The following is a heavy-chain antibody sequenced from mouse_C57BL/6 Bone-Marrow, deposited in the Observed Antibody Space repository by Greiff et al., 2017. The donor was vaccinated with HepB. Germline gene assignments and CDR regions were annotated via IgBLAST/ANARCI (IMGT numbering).Heavy chain of an antibody. J-gene: IGHJ1*03. CDR3: ARERTYYDYLYWYFDV. CDR1: GYSITSGYN. V-gene: IGHV3-6*01. CDR2: ISYDGSN. Sequence: VQLKESGPGLVKPSQSLSLTCSVTGYSITSGYNWNWIRQFPGNKLEWMGYISYDGSNNYNPSLKNRISITRDTSKNQFFLKLNSVTTEDTATYYCARERTYYDYLYWYFDVWGTGTTVTVSS. D-gene: IGHD2-4*01.